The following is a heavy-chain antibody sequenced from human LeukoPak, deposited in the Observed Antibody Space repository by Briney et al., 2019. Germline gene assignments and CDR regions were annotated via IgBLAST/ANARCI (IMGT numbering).Heavy chain of an antibody. CDR3: ARAPVKLAYFDY. CDR2: INPSGGST. Sequence: ASVKVSCKASGYTFTSYYMHWVRQAPGQGLEWMGIINPSGGSTSYAQKFQGRVPMTRDTSTSTVYMELSSLRSEDTAVYYCARAPVKLAYFDYWGQGTLVTVSS. D-gene: IGHD3-10*01. J-gene: IGHJ4*02. V-gene: IGHV1-46*01. CDR1: GYTFTSYY.